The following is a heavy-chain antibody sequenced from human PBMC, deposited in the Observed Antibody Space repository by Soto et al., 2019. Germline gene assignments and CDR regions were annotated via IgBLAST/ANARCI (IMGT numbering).Heavy chain of an antibody. Sequence: QVQLVQSGAEVKEPGDSVRVSCEASGYTFTAYYIHWVRQAPGQGLEWMGWINPKFGDTTYAQDFQGRGSMTRDMAFSTVYMELSMLTSDDTPIYYCARNLDYYYGPGSGNGHGFWGQGTTVTVFS. CDR1: GYTFTAYY. D-gene: IGHD3-10*01. V-gene: IGHV1-2*02. CDR2: INPKFGDT. CDR3: ARNLDYYYGPGSGNGHGF. J-gene: IGHJ6*02.